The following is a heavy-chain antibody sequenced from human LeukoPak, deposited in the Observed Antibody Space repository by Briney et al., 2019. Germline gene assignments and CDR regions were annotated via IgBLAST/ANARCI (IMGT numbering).Heavy chain of an antibody. J-gene: IGHJ4*02. CDR2: ISAYNGNT. CDR3: ARGPDYYYDSSGYYWGIDY. Sequence: GSVKVSCEASGYTFTSYGMSWVRQAPGQGLEWMGWISAYNGNTNYAKKLQGRVTMTTDTSTSTAYMELRRLRSDDTAVYYCARGPDYYYDSSGYYWGIDYWGQGTLVTVSS. V-gene: IGHV1-18*01. D-gene: IGHD3-22*01. CDR1: GYTFTSYG.